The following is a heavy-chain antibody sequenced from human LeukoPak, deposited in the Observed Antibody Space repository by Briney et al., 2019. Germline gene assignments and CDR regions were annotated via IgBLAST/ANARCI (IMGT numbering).Heavy chain of an antibody. CDR1: GYTFTSYY. CDR2: INPSGGST. J-gene: IGHJ4*02. V-gene: IGHV1-46*01. Sequence: ASVKVSCKASGYTFTSYYMHWVRQAPGQGLEWMGIINPSGGSTSYAQKFQGRVTMTRDTSTSTVYMELSSLRSEDTAVYYWARVDATMVVDYWGQGTLVTVSS. CDR3: ARVDATMVVDY. D-gene: IGHD4-23*01.